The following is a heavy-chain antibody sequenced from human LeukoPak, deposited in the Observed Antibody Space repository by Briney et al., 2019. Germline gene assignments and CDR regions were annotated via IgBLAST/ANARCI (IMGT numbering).Heavy chain of an antibody. CDR2: INHSGST. Sequence: PSETLSLTCAVYGGSFSGYYWSWIRQPPGKGLEWIGEINHSGSTNYNPSLKSRVPISGDTSKRQFSLKLSSVTAADTAVYYCARGNEGTVSVRFYYFDYWGQGTLVTVSS. J-gene: IGHJ4*02. D-gene: IGHD1-14*01. CDR3: ARGNEGTVSVRFYYFDY. CDR1: GGSFSGYY. V-gene: IGHV4-34*01.